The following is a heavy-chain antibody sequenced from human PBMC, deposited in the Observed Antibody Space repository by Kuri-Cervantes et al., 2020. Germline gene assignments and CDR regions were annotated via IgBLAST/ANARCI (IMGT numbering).Heavy chain of an antibody. J-gene: IGHJ4*02. CDR1: GGSISSSSYY. D-gene: IGHD3-10*01. CDR3: ARGGFDLLSLHFDY. V-gene: IGHV4-61*05. Sequence: SETLSLTCTVSGGSISSSSYYWGWIRQPPGKGLEWIGYIYYSGSTNYNPSLKSRVTISVDTSKNQFSLKLSSVTAADTAVYYCARGGFDLLSLHFDYWGQGTRVTVSS. CDR2: IYYSGST.